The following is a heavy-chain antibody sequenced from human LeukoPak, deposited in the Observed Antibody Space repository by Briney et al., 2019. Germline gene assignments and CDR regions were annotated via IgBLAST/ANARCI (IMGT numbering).Heavy chain of an antibody. CDR1: GYTFTSCG. CDR3: ARDVITMIASAGFDP. J-gene: IGHJ5*02. CDR2: ISAYNGNT. Sequence: GASVKVSCKASGYTFTSCGISWVRQAPGQGLEWMGWISAYNGNTNYAQKLQGRVTMTTDTSTGTAYMELRSLRSGDTAVYYCARDVITMIASAGFDPWGQGTLVTVSS. V-gene: IGHV1-18*01. D-gene: IGHD3-22*01.